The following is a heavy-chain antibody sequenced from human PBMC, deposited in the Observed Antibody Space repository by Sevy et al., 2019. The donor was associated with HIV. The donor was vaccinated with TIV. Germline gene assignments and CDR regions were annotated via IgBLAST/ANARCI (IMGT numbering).Heavy chain of an antibody. D-gene: IGHD3-16*01. CDR3: ARWGSRLPNFDY. Sequence: GGSLRLSCAASGFTFSSYSMNWVRQAPGKGLEWVSSISSSSSYIYYAYSVKGRFTISRDNAKNSLYLQMNSLRAEDTAVYYCARWGSRLPNFDYWGQGTLVTVSS. V-gene: IGHV3-21*01. CDR2: ISSSSSYI. CDR1: GFTFSSYS. J-gene: IGHJ4*02.